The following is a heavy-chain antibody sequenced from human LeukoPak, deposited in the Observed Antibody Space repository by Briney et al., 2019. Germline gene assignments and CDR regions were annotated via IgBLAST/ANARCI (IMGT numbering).Heavy chain of an antibody. CDR2: IYYSGST. Sequence: PSETLSLTCTVSGGSISSYYWGWIRQPPGKGLEWIGSIYYSGSTYYNPSLKSRVTISVDTSKNQFSLKLSSVTAADTAVYYCAIKTIVATFRDYWGQGTLVTVSS. D-gene: IGHD5-12*01. CDR1: GGSISSYY. J-gene: IGHJ4*02. CDR3: AIKTIVATFRDY. V-gene: IGHV4-39*07.